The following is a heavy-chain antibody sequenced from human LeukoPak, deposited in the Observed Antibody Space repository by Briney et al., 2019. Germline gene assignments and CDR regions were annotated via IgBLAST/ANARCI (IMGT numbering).Heavy chain of an antibody. CDR2: INHSGST. CDR3: AGGPVITMVQGVIGWFDP. V-gene: IGHV4-34*01. CDR1: GGSFSGYY. D-gene: IGHD3-10*01. J-gene: IGHJ5*02. Sequence: SETLSLTCAVYGGSFSGYYWSWIRQPPGKGLEWIGEINHSGSTNYNPSLKSRVTISVDTSKNQFSLKLSSVTAADTAVYYCAGGPVITMVQGVIGWFDPWGQGTLVTVSS.